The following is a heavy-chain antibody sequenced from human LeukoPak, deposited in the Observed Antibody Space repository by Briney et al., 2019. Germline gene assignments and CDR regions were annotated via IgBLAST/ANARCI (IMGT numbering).Heavy chain of an antibody. CDR3: AREWGLESSGFYYAY. CDR2: VTPMFGTA. D-gene: IGHD3-22*01. J-gene: IGHJ4*02. V-gene: IGHV1-69*13. CDR1: GGTFSRFT. Sequence: SVKVSCKASGGTFSRFTISWVRRAPGQGFEWMGGVTPMFGTANLAQRFQGRVSITADESTSTAFMELSSLRFEDTAVYYCAREWGLESSGFYYAYWGQGTLVTVSS.